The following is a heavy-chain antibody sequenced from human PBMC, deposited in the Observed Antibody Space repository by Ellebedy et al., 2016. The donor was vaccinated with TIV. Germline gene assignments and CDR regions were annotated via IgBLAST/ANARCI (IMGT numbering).Heavy chain of an antibody. D-gene: IGHD6-13*01. CDR3: ASHTIAAAGHNWFDP. Sequence: SETLSLXXTVSGGSISSGDYFWSWVRQPPGKGLEWIGYIYYSGSTYYNPSLKSRVTISVDTSKNQFSLKLSSVTAADTAVYYCASHTIAAAGHNWFDPWGQGTLVTVSS. J-gene: IGHJ5*02. V-gene: IGHV4-30-4*02. CDR1: GGSISSGDYF. CDR2: IYYSGST.